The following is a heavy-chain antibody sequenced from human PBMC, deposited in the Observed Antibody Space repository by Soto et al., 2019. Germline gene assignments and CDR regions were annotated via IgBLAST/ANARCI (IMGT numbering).Heavy chain of an antibody. CDR3: AKHSVDFLSGYQKKLDYFDY. Sequence: EVQLLESGGGLVQPGGSLRLSCAASGFTFSSYAMSWVRQAPGKGLEWVSAISGSGGSTYYADSVKGRFTISRDNSKNTLYLQMNSLRAEDTAVYYCAKHSVDFLSGYQKKLDYFDYWGQGTLVTVSS. J-gene: IGHJ4*02. D-gene: IGHD3-3*01. V-gene: IGHV3-23*01. CDR2: ISGSGGST. CDR1: GFTFSSYA.